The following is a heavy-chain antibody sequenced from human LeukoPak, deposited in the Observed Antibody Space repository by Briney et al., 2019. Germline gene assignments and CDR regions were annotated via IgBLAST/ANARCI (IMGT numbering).Heavy chain of an antibody. Sequence: SKTLSLTCAVYGGSFSGYYWSWIRQPPGKGLEWIGEINHSGSTNYNPSLKSRVTISVDTSKNQFSLKLSSVTAADTAVYYCARRIREFAIIAAAGKSWFDPWGQGTLVTVSS. CDR3: ARRIREFAIIAAAGKSWFDP. J-gene: IGHJ5*02. V-gene: IGHV4-34*01. CDR2: INHSGST. D-gene: IGHD6-13*01. CDR1: GGSFSGYY.